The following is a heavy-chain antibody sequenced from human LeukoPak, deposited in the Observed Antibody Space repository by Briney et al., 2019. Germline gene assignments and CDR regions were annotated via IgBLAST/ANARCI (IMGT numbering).Heavy chain of an antibody. CDR2: INHSGST. J-gene: IGHJ4*02. V-gene: IGHV4-34*01. Sequence: PSETLSLTCAVYGGSFSVYYWSWIRQPPGKGLEWIGEINHSGSTNYNPSLKSRVTISVDTSKNQFSLKLSSVTAADTAVYYCARGDTANDYWGQGTLVTVSS. D-gene: IGHD5-18*01. CDR3: ARGDTANDY. CDR1: GGSFSVYY.